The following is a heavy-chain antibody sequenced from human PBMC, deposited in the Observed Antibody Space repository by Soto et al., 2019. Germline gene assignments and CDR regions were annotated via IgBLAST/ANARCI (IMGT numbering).Heavy chain of an antibody. D-gene: IGHD4-17*01. Sequence: ASVKVSCKASGYTFTSYGISWVRQAPGQGLEWMGWISAIFGTANYAQKFQGRVTITADESTSTAYMELSSLRSEDTAVYYCARGWRYGDYSVFDIWGQGTMVTVSS. CDR1: GYTFTSYG. CDR2: ISAIFGTA. V-gene: IGHV1-69*13. J-gene: IGHJ3*02. CDR3: ARGWRYGDYSVFDI.